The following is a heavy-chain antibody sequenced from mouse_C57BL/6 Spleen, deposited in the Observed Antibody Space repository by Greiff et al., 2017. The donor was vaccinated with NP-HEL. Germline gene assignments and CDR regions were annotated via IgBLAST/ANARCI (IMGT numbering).Heavy chain of an antibody. CDR2: INPNNGGT. CDR3: ARPFYYGSSYGYFDV. V-gene: IGHV1-18*01. Sequence: VQLQQSGPELVKPGASVKIPCKASGYTFTDYNMDWVKQSHGKGLEWIGDINPNNGGTIYNQKFKGKATLTVDKSSSTAYMELRSLTSEDTAVYYCARPFYYGSSYGYFDVWGTGTTVTVAS. J-gene: IGHJ1*03. D-gene: IGHD1-1*01. CDR1: GYTFTDYN.